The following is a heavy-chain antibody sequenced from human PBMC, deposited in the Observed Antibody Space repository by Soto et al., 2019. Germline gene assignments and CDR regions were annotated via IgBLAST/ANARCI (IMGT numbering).Heavy chain of an antibody. D-gene: IGHD3-10*01. V-gene: IGHV3-48*03. Sequence: GGALRLSCAASGFTFSRFELHWVRQAPGKGLEWISYISSSGSTAYYASSVEGRFTISRDNANNSVYLQMDSLRAEDTALYYCTRAAWFPYLSFYWGQGALVTVSS. CDR3: TRAAWFPYLSFY. CDR2: ISSSGSTA. J-gene: IGHJ4*02. CDR1: GFTFSRFE.